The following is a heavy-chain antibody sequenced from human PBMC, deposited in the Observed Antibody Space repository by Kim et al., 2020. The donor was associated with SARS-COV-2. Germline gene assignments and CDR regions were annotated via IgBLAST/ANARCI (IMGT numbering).Heavy chain of an antibody. Sequence: GGSLRLSCAASGFTVSSNYMSWVRQAPGKGLEWVSVIYSGGSTYYADSVKGRFTISRDNSKNTLYLQMNSLRAEDTAVYYCAREGGNKDCSGGSCYPKWGQGTLVTVSS. D-gene: IGHD2-15*01. V-gene: IGHV3-53*01. CDR2: IYSGGST. J-gene: IGHJ4*02. CDR1: GFTVSSNY. CDR3: AREGGNKDCSGGSCYPK.